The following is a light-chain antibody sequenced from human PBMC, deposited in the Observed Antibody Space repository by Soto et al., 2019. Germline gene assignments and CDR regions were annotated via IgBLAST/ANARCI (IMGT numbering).Light chain of an antibody. V-gene: IGLV2-14*01. Sequence: QSVLTQPASVSGSPGQSITISCTGTSSDVGGYNYVSWFQQHPDKAPKLVIYEVTHRPSGFSDRFSGSKPGNTAFLTISGLQTEDEADYYCSSYANTNTYVFGTGTKVTAL. CDR2: EVT. CDR3: SSYANTNTYV. CDR1: SSDVGGYNY. J-gene: IGLJ1*01.